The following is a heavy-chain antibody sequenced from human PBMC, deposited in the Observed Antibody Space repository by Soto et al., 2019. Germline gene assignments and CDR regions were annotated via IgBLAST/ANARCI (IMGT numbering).Heavy chain of an antibody. V-gene: IGHV3-23*01. J-gene: IGHJ4*02. CDR3: VKGHSDSYYYFDY. CDR2: IRGSGGDT. CDR1: GFTFSFCA. D-gene: IGHD3-22*01. Sequence: EVQLLESGGGLVQPGGSLRLSCAASGFTFSFCAMSWVRQAPGKGLEWVASIRGSGGDTYYAESVRGRFTISRDNSMIRVYLHMDSLRVEDAVVYYCVKGHSDSYYYFDYWGQGTLVTVSS.